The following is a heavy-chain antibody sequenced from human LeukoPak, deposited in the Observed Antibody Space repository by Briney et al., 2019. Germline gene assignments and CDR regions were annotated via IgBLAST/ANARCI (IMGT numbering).Heavy chain of an antibody. J-gene: IGHJ4*02. Sequence: SVKVSCKASGGTFSSYAISWVRQAPGQGLEWMGGIIPIFGTANYAQKFQGRVTITTDESTSTAYMELSSLRSEDTAVYYCARGPSSSSLSDYWGQGTLVTVCS. CDR3: ARGPSSSSLSDY. V-gene: IGHV1-69*05. CDR2: IIPIFGTA. CDR1: GGTFSSYA. D-gene: IGHD6-6*01.